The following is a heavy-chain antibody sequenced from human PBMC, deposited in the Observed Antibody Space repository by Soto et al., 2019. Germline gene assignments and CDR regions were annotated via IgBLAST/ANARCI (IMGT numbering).Heavy chain of an antibody. Sequence: ASVKVSCKASGGTFSSYTISWVRQAPGQGLEWMGRIIPILGIANYAQKFQGRVTITADKSTSTAYMELSSLRSEDTAVYYCARALIGDIVVVPAATDYYYMDVWGKGTTVTVSS. V-gene: IGHV1-69*02. D-gene: IGHD2-2*01. J-gene: IGHJ6*03. CDR3: ARALIGDIVVVPAATDYYYMDV. CDR1: GGTFSSYT. CDR2: IIPILGIA.